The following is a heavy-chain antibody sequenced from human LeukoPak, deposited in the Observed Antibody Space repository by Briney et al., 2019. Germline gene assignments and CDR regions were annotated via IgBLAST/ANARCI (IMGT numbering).Heavy chain of an antibody. J-gene: IGHJ4*02. CDR3: ARAVGTSRNFFDY. CDR1: GYSISSGFY. V-gene: IGHV4-38-2*02. D-gene: IGHD4-23*01. Sequence: PSETLSLTCTVCGYSISSGFYWGWIRQPPGKGLECIGSIYHSGSTYYNPSLKSRVTISVDTSKNQFSLNLSSVTAADTAMYYCARAVGTSRNFFDYWGQGTLVTVSS. CDR2: IYHSGST.